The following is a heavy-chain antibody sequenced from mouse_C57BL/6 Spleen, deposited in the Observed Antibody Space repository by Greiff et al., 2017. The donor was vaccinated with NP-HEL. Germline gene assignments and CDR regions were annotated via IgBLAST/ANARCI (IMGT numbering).Heavy chain of an antibody. Sequence: DVKLQESGPGLVKPSQSLSLTCSVTGYSITSGYYWNWIRQFPGNKLEWMGYISYDGSNNYKPSFKNRISITRDPSKNQFFLKLNSVTTADPATSSCASCWAQFAYWGQGTLVPVSA. J-gene: IGHJ3*01. D-gene: IGHD3-1*01. CDR1: GYSITSGYY. CDR3: ASCWAQFAY. V-gene: IGHV3-6*01. CDR2: ISYDGSN.